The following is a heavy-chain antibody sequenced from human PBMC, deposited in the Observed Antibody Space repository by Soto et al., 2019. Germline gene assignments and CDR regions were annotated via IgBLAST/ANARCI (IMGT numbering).Heavy chain of an antibody. Sequence: QVQLVQSGAEVKKPGSSVTVSCSASGGTFNNYAINWIRQAPGQGVEWMGGIIPMFGTSSYARRFQGRVTNTADESTSTAYLELSGLRSEDTAVYFCAGGLRTGNYGMDVWGQGTTVTVSS. D-gene: IGHD3-10*01. V-gene: IGHV1-69*12. CDR1: GGTFNNYA. J-gene: IGHJ6*02. CDR2: IIPMFGTS. CDR3: AGGLRTGNYGMDV.